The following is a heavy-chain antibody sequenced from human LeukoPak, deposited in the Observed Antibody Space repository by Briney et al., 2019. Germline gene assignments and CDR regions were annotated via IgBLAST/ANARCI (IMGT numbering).Heavy chain of an antibody. CDR2: INLNSGGT. J-gene: IGHJ4*02. D-gene: IGHD3-22*01. Sequence: GASVKVSCKASGYTFTGYYMHWVRQAPGQGLEWMGWINLNSGGTNYAQKFQGRVTMTRDTSISTAYMELSRLRSDDTAVYYCARDLARSGYYYDSSGYYYGYWGQGTLVTVSS. CDR1: GYTFTGYY. CDR3: ARDLARSGYYYDSSGYYYGY. V-gene: IGHV1-2*02.